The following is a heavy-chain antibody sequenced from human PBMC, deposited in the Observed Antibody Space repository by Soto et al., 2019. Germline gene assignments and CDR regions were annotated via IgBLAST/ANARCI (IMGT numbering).Heavy chain of an antibody. Sequence: SETLSLTCTVSGDSSVSSSSYYWGWIRQPPGKGLEWIGSIYYTGNTFYSPSFRSRLTISVDTSKSQFSLKLRSVTAADTATYYCASEVSSTDGMDVWGQGTTVT. CDR1: GDSSVSSSSYY. J-gene: IGHJ6*02. V-gene: IGHV4-39*01. CDR2: IYYTGNT. D-gene: IGHD2-15*01. CDR3: ASEVSSTDGMDV.